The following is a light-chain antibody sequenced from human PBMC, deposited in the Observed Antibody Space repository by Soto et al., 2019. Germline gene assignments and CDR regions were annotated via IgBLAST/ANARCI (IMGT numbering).Light chain of an antibody. CDR2: EVT. Sequence: SALTQPASVSGSPGQSITISCTGTSSDVGAYNYVSWYQQHPGRAPKLMIFEVTNRPSGVSNRVSGSKSGNTASLAISGLQAEDEADYYCSSYTSSSNLLFGGGTKLTL. V-gene: IGLV2-14*01. CDR1: SSDVGAYNY. J-gene: IGLJ2*01. CDR3: SSYTSSSNLL.